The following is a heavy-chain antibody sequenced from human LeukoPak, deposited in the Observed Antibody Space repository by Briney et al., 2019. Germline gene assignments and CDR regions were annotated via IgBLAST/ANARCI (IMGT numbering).Heavy chain of an antibody. CDR3: ARDSISLGQAFDI. CDR1: GFTFSSYE. J-gene: IGHJ3*02. Sequence: PGGSLRLSCAASGFTFSSYEMNWVRQAPGKGLEWVSYISSSGSTIYYADSVKGRFTISRDNAKNSLHLQMNSLRAEDTAVYYCARDSISLGQAFDIWGQGTMVTVSS. D-gene: IGHD3-3*02. V-gene: IGHV3-48*03. CDR2: ISSSGSTI.